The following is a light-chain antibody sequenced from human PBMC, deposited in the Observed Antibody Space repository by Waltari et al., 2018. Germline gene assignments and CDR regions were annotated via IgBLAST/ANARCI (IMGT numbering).Light chain of an antibody. CDR3: SSYTSTTTLV. V-gene: IGLV2-14*03. J-gene: IGLJ2*01. Sequence: QSALSQPTSVSGSPVQSITISCTGTSSDVGAYKSFYWYQHHPGRAPKLILFDVSELPSGISKRFSGSKSGNTASLTISGLQTEDEADYYCSSYTSTTTLVFGGGTKVTVL. CDR2: DVS. CDR1: SSDVGAYKS.